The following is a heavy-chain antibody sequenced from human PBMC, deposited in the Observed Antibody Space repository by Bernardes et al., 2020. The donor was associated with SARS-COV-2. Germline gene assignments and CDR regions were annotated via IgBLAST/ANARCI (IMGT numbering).Heavy chain of an antibody. D-gene: IGHD5-12*01. CDR2: ISCDSGRT. J-gene: IGHJ4*02. V-gene: IGHV1-2*02. CDR1: GYPFTGYY. Sequence: ASVKVSCKPSGYPFTGYYLHWVRQAPGQGLEWLGWISCDSGRTRYAQKFQGRVTMTRDPSIGTAYMELSNLESDDTAVYFCARDGRTWLQYFFDYWGQGTLVTVSS. CDR3: ARDGRTWLQYFFDY.